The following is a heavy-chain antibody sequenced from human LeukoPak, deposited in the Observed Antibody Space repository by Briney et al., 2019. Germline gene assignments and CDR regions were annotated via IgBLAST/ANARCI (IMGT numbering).Heavy chain of an antibody. CDR2: IYSGGST. J-gene: IGHJ4*02. CDR1: GFTVSSNY. D-gene: IGHD1-26*01. CDR3: ARDMYSGSSNDY. Sequence: GGSLRLSCAASGFTVSSNYMSWVRQAPGKGLEWVSVIYSGGSTYYADSVKGRFTISRDNSKNTLYLQMNSLRAEDTAVYYCARDMYSGSSNDYWGQGTLVTVSS. V-gene: IGHV3-66*01.